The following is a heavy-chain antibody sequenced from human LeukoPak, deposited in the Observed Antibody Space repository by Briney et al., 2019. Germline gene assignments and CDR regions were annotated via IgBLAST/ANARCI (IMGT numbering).Heavy chain of an antibody. CDR3: TTVGSAFGELSDGMDV. CDR1: GFTFSNAW. D-gene: IGHD3-10*01. V-gene: IGHV3-15*01. J-gene: IGHJ6*04. Sequence: PGGSLRLSCAASGFTFSNAWMSWVRQAPGKGLEWVGRVKSKTDGGTTDYAAPVKGRFTISRDDSKNTLYLQMNSLETEDTAVYYCTTVGSAFGELSDGMDVWGKGTTVTVSS. CDR2: VKSKTDGGTT.